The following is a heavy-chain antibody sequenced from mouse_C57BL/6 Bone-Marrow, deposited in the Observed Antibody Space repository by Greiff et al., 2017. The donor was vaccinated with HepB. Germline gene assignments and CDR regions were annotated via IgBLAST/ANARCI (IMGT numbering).Heavy chain of an antibody. CDR1: GFSFNTYA. V-gene: IGHV10-1*01. D-gene: IGHD2-1*01. CDR3: VRQNYYGNYETWFAY. Sequence: EVQGVESGGGLVQPKGSLKLSCAASGFSFNTYAMNWVRQAPGKGLEWVARIRSKSNNYATYYADSVKDRFTISRDDSESMLYLQMNNLKTEDTAMYYCVRQNYYGNYETWFAYWGQGTLVTVSA. CDR2: IRSKSNNYAT. J-gene: IGHJ3*01.